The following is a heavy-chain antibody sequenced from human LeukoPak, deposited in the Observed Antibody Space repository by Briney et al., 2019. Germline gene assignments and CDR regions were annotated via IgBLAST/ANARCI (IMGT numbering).Heavy chain of an antibody. CDR2: ISSGSSAI. J-gene: IGHJ4*02. V-gene: IGHV3-48*02. CDR3: ARGDGWFGELSNFDY. Sequence: GGSLRLSCAASGFTFSASNMNWVRQAPEKGLGWVSSISSGSSAIYYADSVRGRFTISRDNAKKSLYLQMNSLRDEDTAVYYCARGDGWFGELSNFDYWGQGTLVTVSS. D-gene: IGHD3-10*01. CDR1: GFTFSASN.